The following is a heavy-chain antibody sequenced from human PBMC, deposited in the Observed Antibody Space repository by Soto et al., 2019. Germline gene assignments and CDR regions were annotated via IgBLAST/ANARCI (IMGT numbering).Heavy chain of an antibody. V-gene: IGHV3-23*01. CDR1: GFTFINYA. CDR2: IGGGDGST. CDR3: ARGGWASD. Sequence: EVQLLESGGGLVQPGGSLRLSCAASGFTFINYAMSWVRQAPGKGLEWVSTIGGGDGSTYYADSVKGRFTISRDNSNSALYLQMNSLRDDDTGVYYCARGGWASDWGQGTLVTVSS. D-gene: IGHD3-16*01. J-gene: IGHJ1*01.